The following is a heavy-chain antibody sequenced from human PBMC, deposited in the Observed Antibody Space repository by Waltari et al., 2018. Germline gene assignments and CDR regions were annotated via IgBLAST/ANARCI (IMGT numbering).Heavy chain of an antibody. CDR1: GGSISSYS. V-gene: IGHV4-4*07. Sequence: QVQLQASAPGLGKPLETPFLTWPVSGGSISSYSWSWLRLPAEKGLEWLGRIHTTGVTTNNPSLVSLVTMSVETSKNLFSLKLTSVPAAGTAVYYCARARGKIDGSRSDYNFDFWGQGTLVTVAP. J-gene: IGHJ4*02. CDR3: ARARGKIDGSRSDYNFDF. CDR2: IHTTGVT. D-gene: IGHD3-10*01.